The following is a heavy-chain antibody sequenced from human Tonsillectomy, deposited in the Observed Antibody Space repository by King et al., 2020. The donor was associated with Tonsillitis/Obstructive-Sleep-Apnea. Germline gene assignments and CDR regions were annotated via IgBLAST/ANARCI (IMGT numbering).Heavy chain of an antibody. CDR3: AREGIYDSSGYADAFDI. CDR1: GFTFSSYA. J-gene: IGHJ3*02. Sequence: VQLVESGGGVVQPGRSLRLSCAASGFTFSSYAIHWVRQAPGKGLEWVAVISYDGSNKYYAESVKGRFNISRDNSKNTLDLQMNSLRAEDTAMYYCAREGIYDSSGYADAFDIWGQGTMVTVSS. V-gene: IGHV3-30*04. CDR2: ISYDGSNK. D-gene: IGHD3-22*01.